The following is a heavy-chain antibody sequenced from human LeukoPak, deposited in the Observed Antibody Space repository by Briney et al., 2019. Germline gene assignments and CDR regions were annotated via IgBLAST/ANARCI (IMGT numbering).Heavy chain of an antibody. CDR3: AKDSSSVGATSSFFDY. CDR2: ISGSGGST. J-gene: IGHJ4*02. D-gene: IGHD1-26*01. V-gene: IGHV3-23*01. CDR1: GFTFSSYA. Sequence: SGGSLRLSCAASGFTFSSYAMNWVRQAPGKGLEWVSGISGSGGSTYYADSVKGRFTISKDNSKNTLYLQMNSLRAEDTAVYYCAKDSSSVGATSSFFDYWGQGTLVTVSS.